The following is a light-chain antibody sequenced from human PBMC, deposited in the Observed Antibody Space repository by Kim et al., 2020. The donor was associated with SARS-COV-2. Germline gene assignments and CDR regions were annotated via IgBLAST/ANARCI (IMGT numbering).Light chain of an antibody. J-gene: IGKJ1*01. CDR1: QSVSSN. CDR2: GAS. V-gene: IGKV3-15*01. CDR3: QQYNNWPPWT. Sequence: SPGERATLSCRASQSVSSNLAWYQQKPGQAPRLLIYGASTRATGIPARFNGSGSGTEFTLTISSLQSEDFAVYYWQQYNNWPPWTFGQGTKVDIK.